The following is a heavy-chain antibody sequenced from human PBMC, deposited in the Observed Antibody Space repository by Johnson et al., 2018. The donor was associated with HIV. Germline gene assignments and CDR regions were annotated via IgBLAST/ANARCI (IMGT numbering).Heavy chain of an antibody. CDR1: GFKFDDYA. J-gene: IGHJ3*01. D-gene: IGHD1/OR15-1a*01. CDR3: AKDLEFGTDNWYKDALHL. CDR2: ISWNSGVT. Sequence: VQLVESGGGWVQPGRYLRLSCTASGFKFDDYAMHWVRQAPGKGLEWVSGISWNSGVTGFADSVKGRFGVSRNNAKNSLYLQMNSLRPEDTAIYYCAKDLEFGTDNWYKDALHLWGQGTMVTVSS. V-gene: IGHV3-9*01.